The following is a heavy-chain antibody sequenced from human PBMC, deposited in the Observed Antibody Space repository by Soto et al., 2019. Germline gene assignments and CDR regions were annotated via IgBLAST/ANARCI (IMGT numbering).Heavy chain of an antibody. CDR1: GGSVSSGSYY. J-gene: IGHJ4*02. CDR2: IYYSGST. D-gene: IGHD1-26*01. V-gene: IGHV4-61*01. Sequence: PSETLSLTCTVSGGSVSSGSYYWSWIRQPPGKGLEWIGYIYYSGSTNHNPSLKSRVTISVDTSKNQFSLKLSSVTAADTAVYYCARAGGSSDLDYWGQGTLVTVSS. CDR3: ARAGGSSDLDY.